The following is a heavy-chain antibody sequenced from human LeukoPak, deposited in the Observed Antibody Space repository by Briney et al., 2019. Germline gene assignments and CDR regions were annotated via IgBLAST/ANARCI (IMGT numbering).Heavy chain of an antibody. Sequence: GSLRLSCAASGFTFSNYWMGWVRQPPGKGLQWVANIKDDGTEKYYVDSVKGRFTISRDNAKNSVYLQMNSLRVEDTAVYYCARRPFGADYWGQGTLVTVSS. CDR2: IKDDGTEK. CDR3: ARRPFGADY. D-gene: IGHD3-10*01. V-gene: IGHV3-7*01. CDR1: GFTFSNYW. J-gene: IGHJ4*02.